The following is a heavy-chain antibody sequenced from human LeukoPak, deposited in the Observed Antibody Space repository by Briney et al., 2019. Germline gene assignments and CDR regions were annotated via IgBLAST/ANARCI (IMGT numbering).Heavy chain of an antibody. CDR3: ARSSGREGDFWSGYFSVYYYGMDV. D-gene: IGHD3-3*01. V-gene: IGHV1-69*01. J-gene: IGHJ6*02. Sequence: ATVKVSCKASGGTFSSYAISWVRQAPGQGLEWMGGIIPIFGTANYAQKFQGRVTITADESTSTAYMELSSLRSEDTAVYYCARSSGREGDFWSGYFSVYYYGMDVWGQGTTVTVSS. CDR1: GGTFSSYA. CDR2: IIPIFGTA.